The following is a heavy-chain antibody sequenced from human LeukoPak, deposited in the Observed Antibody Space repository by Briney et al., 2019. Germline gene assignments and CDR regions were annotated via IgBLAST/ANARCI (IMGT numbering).Heavy chain of an antibody. CDR2: ISYDGSNK. CDR3: AKDPSEAVAGL. Sequence: GGSLRLSCAASGFTFSSYGMHWVRQAPGKGLEWVAVISYDGSNKYYADSVKGRFTISRDNSKNTLYLQMNSLSAEDTAVYYCAKDPSEAVAGLWGQGTLVTVSS. V-gene: IGHV3-30*18. CDR1: GFTFSSYG. J-gene: IGHJ4*02. D-gene: IGHD6-19*01.